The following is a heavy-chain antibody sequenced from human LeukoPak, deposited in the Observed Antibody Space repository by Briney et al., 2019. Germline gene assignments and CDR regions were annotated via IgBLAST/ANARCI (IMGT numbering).Heavy chain of an antibody. D-gene: IGHD3-9*01. J-gene: IGHJ5*02. CDR1: GYTFTSYY. Sequence: ASVKVSCKASGYTFTSYYMHWVRQAPGQGLEWMGIINPSGGSTSYARKFQGRVTMTRDTSTSTVYMELSSLRSEDTAVYYCARVSSAYYDILTGYYTSSENWFDPWGQGTLVTVSS. CDR2: INPSGGST. CDR3: ARVSSAYYDILTGYYTSSENWFDP. V-gene: IGHV1-46*01.